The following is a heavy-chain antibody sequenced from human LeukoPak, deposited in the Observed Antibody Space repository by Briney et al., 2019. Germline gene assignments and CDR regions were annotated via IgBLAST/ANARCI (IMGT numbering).Heavy chain of an antibody. D-gene: IGHD3-3*01. V-gene: IGHV3-21*01. CDR3: ARDLAGYDFWSGFSYYYYYMDV. CDR1: GFTFSSYN. CDR2: ISSSSSYI. Sequence: PGGSLRLSCAASGFTFSSYNMNWVRQAPGKGLEWVSSISSSSSYIYYADSVKGRFTISRDNAKNSLYLQMNSLRAEDTAVYYCARDLAGYDFWSGFSYYYYYMDVWGKGTTVTVSS. J-gene: IGHJ6*03.